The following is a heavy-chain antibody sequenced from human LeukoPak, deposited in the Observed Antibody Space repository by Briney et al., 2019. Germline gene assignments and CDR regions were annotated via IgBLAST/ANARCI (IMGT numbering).Heavy chain of an antibody. J-gene: IGHJ4*02. Sequence: SETLSLTCAVYGGSISSSSYYWGWIRQPPGKGLEWIGSIYYSGSTYYNPSLKSQVTISVDTSKNQFSLKLSSVTAADTAVYYCARQNADNYDILTGYYLYYFDYWGQGTLVTVSS. CDR2: IYYSGST. CDR3: ARQNADNYDILTGYYLYYFDY. CDR1: GGSISSSSYY. V-gene: IGHV4-39*01. D-gene: IGHD3-9*01.